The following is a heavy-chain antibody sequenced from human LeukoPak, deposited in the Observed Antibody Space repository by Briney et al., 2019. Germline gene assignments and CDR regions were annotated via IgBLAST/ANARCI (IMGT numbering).Heavy chain of an antibody. V-gene: IGHV3-23*01. CDR1: GFTFSSYA. CDR2: ISDTGNT. D-gene: IGHD3-10*02. J-gene: IGHJ3*02. Sequence: GGSLRLSCAASGFTFSSYAMSWVRQAPGKGLEWVSAISDTGNTYHSDSVKGRFTISRDSSNNTLFLQMNSLRAEDTAVYYCTNRPSVHSFDIWGKGTMVTVSS. CDR3: TNRPSVHSFDI.